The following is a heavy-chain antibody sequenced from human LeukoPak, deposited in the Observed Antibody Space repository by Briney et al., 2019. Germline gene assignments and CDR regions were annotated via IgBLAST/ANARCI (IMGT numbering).Heavy chain of an antibody. D-gene: IGHD3-22*01. CDR3: ARDRPYYYDSSGWKHPLYPLDS. J-gene: IGHJ4*02. CDR1: GYTFTSYG. Sequence: ASVKVSCKASGYTFTSYGITWVRQAPGQGLEWMGWISAYNGNTNYAQKLQGRVTMTTDTSTSTAYMELRSLRSDDTAVYYCARDRPYYYDSSGWKHPLYPLDSWGQGTLVTVSS. V-gene: IGHV1-18*01. CDR2: ISAYNGNT.